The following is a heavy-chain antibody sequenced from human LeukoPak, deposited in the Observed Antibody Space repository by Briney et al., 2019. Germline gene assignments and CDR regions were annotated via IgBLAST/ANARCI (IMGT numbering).Heavy chain of an antibody. CDR3: ARAGSDVIRRGFDY. CDR1: GGTFSSYA. V-gene: IGHV1-18*01. J-gene: IGHJ4*02. Sequence: GASVKVSCKASGGTFSSYAISWVRQAPGQGLEWMGWISAYNGNTNYAQKLLGRVTMTTDTSTSTAYMELRSLRSDDTAVYYCARAGSDVIRRGFDYWGQGTLVTVSS. CDR2: ISAYNGNT. D-gene: IGHD3-16*02.